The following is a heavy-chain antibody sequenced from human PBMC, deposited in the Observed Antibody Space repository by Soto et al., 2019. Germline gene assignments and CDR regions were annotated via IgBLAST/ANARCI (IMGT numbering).Heavy chain of an antibody. CDR3: TRDGWAVAEN. J-gene: IGHJ4*02. CDR2: INSEGDVR. V-gene: IGHV3-74*01. Sequence: VVLVESGGGLVQPGGSLRLSCAASGFTFSAFSMHWVRQVPGKGLAWVSSINSEGDVRDYADSVRGRFTISRDNAKKTLYLRMYRLRVEDWAMYHCTRDGWAVAENWGQGTLVPVSS. D-gene: IGHD6-19*01. CDR1: GFTFSAFS.